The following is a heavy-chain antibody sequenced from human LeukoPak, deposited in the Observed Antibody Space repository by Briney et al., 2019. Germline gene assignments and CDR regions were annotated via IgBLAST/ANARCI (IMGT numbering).Heavy chain of an antibody. CDR1: GFTFSDYY. D-gene: IGHD3-3*01. V-gene: IGHV3-11*04. CDR3: ARAYDFWSGYYGPPDY. Sequence: GGSLRLSCAASGFTFSDYYMSWIRQAPGKGLEWVSYISSSGSTIYYADSVKGRFTISRDNAKNSLYLQMNSLRAEDTAVYYCARAYDFWSGYYGPPDYWGQGTLVTVSS. J-gene: IGHJ4*02. CDR2: ISSSGSTI.